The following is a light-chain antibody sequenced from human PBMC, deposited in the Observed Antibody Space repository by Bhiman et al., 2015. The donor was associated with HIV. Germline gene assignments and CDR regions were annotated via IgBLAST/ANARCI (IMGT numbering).Light chain of an antibody. CDR3: SSYTSSSTYV. V-gene: IGLV2-14*03. CDR1: SSDVGGYKY. CDR2: DVS. J-gene: IGLJ1*01. Sequence: QSALTQPASVSGSPGQSITISCTGTSSDVGGYKYVSWYQQHPGKAPKLVLYDVSERPSGVSDRFSGSKSGNTASLTISGLQAADEADYYCSSYTSSSTYVFGTGTKVTVL.